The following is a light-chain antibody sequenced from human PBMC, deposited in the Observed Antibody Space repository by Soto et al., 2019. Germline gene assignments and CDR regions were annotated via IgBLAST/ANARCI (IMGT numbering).Light chain of an antibody. V-gene: IGKV3-15*01. CDR2: GAS. Sequence: EIVMTQSPATLSVSPGERATLSCRASQSISITLAWYQQKPGQAPRLLIYGASTRATDIPARFSGSGSGTEFTLTISGLQSEDFAVYYCQQYNNWPRTSGGGTKVEI. CDR3: QQYNNWPRT. J-gene: IGKJ4*01. CDR1: QSISIT.